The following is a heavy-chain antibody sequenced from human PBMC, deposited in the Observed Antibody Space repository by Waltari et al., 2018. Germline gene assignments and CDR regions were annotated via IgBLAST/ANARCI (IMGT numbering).Heavy chain of an antibody. J-gene: IGHJ4*02. CDR2: IRSSGSTI. Sequence: EVQLVESGGGLVQPGGSLRLSCAASGFTFSSYEMNWVRRAPGKGLEWVSYIRSSGSTIYYADSVKGRFTISRDNAKNSLYLQMNSLRAEETAVYYCAREPAARPASFDYWGQGTLVTVSS. V-gene: IGHV3-48*03. CDR3: AREPAARPASFDY. D-gene: IGHD6-6*01. CDR1: GFTFSSYE.